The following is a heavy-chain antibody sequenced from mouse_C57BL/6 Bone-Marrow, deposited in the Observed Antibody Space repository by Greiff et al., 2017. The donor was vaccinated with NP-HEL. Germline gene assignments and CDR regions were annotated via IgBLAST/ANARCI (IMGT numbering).Heavy chain of an antibody. V-gene: IGHV5-6*01. D-gene: IGHD1-1*01. CDR1: GFTFSSYG. CDR2: ISSGGSYT. J-gene: IGHJ2*01. Sequence: EVQRVESGGDLVKPGGSLKLSCAASGFTFSSYGMSWVRQTPDKRLEWVATISSGGSYTYYPDSVKGRFTISRDNAKNTLYLQMSSLKSEDTAMYYCARQNYGSSPFDYWGQGTTLTVSS. CDR3: ARQNYGSSPFDY.